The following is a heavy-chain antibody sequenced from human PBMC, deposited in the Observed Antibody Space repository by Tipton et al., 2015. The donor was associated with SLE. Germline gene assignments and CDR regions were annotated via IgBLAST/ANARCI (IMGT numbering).Heavy chain of an antibody. V-gene: IGHV4-39*07. D-gene: IGHD3-16*01. J-gene: IGHJ2*01. CDR1: GGSISSSSHY. CDR2: IYYSGST. Sequence: TLSLTCTVSGGSISSSSHYWGWIRQPPGKGLEWIGSIYYSGSTYYNPSLKSRVTISVDTSKNQFSLKLSSVTAADTAVYYCARGLGSIHWYFDLWGRGTLVTVSS. CDR3: ARGLGSIHWYFDL.